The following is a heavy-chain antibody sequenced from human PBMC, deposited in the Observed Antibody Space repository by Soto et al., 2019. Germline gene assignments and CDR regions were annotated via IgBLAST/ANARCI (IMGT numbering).Heavy chain of an antibody. D-gene: IGHD5-18*01. J-gene: IGHJ2*01. CDR2: ISDSGSTI. CDR1: GFTSSDYY. V-gene: IGHV3-11*04. CDR3: ARDPLWGTAMVLWYFDL. Sequence: PGGSLRLSCAASGFTSSDYYMSWIRQVPGKGLEWVSYISDSGSTIYHADSVRGRFTISRDNSKNTLYLQMNSLRAEDTAVYYCARDPLWGTAMVLWYFDLWGRGTLVTVSS.